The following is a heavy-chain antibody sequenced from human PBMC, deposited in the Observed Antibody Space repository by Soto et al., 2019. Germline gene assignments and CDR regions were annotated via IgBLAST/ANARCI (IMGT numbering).Heavy chain of an antibody. J-gene: IGHJ6*02. CDR2: IYSGGST. CDR3: ARDRGDCSSVNCFASFYFGMDV. D-gene: IGHD2-15*01. CDR1: GFTVSSYY. V-gene: IGHV3-53*01. Sequence: GGSLRLSCAASGFTVSSYYMNWVRQAPGKGLEWVSVIYSGGSTYYADSVEGRFTISRDISKNTLYLQMNSLRAEDTAIYFCARDRGDCSSVNCFASFYFGMDVWGQGTTVTVSS.